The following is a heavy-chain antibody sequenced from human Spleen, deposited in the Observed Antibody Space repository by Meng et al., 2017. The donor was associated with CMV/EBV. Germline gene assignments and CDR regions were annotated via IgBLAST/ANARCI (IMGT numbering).Heavy chain of an antibody. CDR3: AKAGSGDGSGSYYNMDFDY. CDR2: ISGSGGST. J-gene: IGHJ4*02. V-gene: IGHV3-23*01. CDR1: GFTFSSYA. Sequence: GSLKISCAASGFTFSSYAMSWVRQAPGKGLEWVSAISGSGGSTYYADSVKGRFTISRDNSKNTLHLQMNSLRAEDTAVYYCAKAGSGDGSGSYYNMDFDYWGQGTLVTVSS. D-gene: IGHD3-10*01.